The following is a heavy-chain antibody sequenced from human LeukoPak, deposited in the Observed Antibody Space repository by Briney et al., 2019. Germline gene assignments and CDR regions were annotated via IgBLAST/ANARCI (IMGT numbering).Heavy chain of an antibody. J-gene: IGHJ3*02. V-gene: IGHV4-4*07. CDR1: GVSISTYS. CDR2: IYTSGST. Sequence: SETLSLTCTVSGVSISTYSWSWIRQPAGKGLEWIGRIYTSGSTNYNPSLKSRVTMSVDTSKNQFSLKLSSVTAADTAVYYCARVQGGILFLSKGDAFDIWGQGTMVTVSS. D-gene: IGHD3-16*01. CDR3: ARVQGGILFLSKGDAFDI.